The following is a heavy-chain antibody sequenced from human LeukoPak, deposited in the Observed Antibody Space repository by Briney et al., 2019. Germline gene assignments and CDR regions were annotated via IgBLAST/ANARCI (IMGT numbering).Heavy chain of an antibody. CDR3: ARRGIAAAGYDY. CDR2: IYYSGTT. V-gene: IGHV4-59*08. D-gene: IGHD6-13*01. Sequence: SEALSLTCTVSGGSISSYYWSWIRQPPGKGLEWIGYIYYSGTTNYNPSLKSRVTILVDTSQNQFFLNLSSVTAADTAVYYCARRGIAAAGYDYWGQGTLVTVSS. CDR1: GGSISSYY. J-gene: IGHJ4*02.